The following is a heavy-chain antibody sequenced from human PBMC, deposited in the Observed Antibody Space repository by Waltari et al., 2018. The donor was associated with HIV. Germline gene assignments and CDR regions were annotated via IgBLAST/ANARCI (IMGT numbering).Heavy chain of an antibody. V-gene: IGHV3-9*01. Sequence: EVQLVESGGGSVPPGRSLRLSGTASGSTFDAYSMLWVRQPPGKGLEWVSGISWNSGDIAYADSVKGRFTISRDNTKNSLFLQMNSVRVEDTALYYCVKDGASTIFGVLNGMDVWGQGTTVTVSS. CDR2: ISWNSGDI. CDR3: VKDGASTIFGVLNGMDV. J-gene: IGHJ6*02. CDR1: GSTFDAYS. D-gene: IGHD3-3*01.